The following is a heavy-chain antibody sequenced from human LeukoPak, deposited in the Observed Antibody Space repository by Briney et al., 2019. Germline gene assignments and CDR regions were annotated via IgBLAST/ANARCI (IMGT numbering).Heavy chain of an antibody. V-gene: IGHV1-24*01. J-gene: IGHJ4*02. Sequence: ASVKVSCKVSGYTLTELSMHWLRQAPGKGLEWMGGFDTENGETIYAQKFQGRVTMTEDTSTDTAYMELSSLRSEDTAVYYCATEDGSQELFDYWGQGTLVTVSS. CDR1: GYTLTELS. D-gene: IGHD3-10*01. CDR2: FDTENGET. CDR3: ATEDGSQELFDY.